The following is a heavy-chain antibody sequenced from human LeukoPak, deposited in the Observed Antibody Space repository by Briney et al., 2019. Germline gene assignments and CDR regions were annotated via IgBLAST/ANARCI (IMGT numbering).Heavy chain of an antibody. V-gene: IGHV1-69*13. CDR3: ARVELEMATIYYFDY. J-gene: IGHJ4*02. Sequence: SVKVSCKASGGTFSSYAISWVRQAPGQGLEWMGGIIPIFGTANYAQRFQGRVTITADESTSTAYMELSSLRSEDTAVYYCARVELEMATIYYFDYWGQGTLVTVSS. CDR1: GGTFSSYA. CDR2: IIPIFGTA. D-gene: IGHD5-24*01.